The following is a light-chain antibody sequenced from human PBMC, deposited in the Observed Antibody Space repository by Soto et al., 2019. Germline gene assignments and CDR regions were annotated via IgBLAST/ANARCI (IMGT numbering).Light chain of an antibody. Sequence: QSVLTQSSSASASLGSSVKLTCTLSSGHSSYIIAWHQQQPGKAPRYLMKLEGSGSYNKGSGVPDRFSGSSSGADRYLTICNRQFEDEADDCCETWDSNTLVFGGGTQLTVL. CDR2: LEGSGSY. CDR1: SGHSSYI. CDR3: ETWDSNTLV. J-gene: IGLJ3*02. V-gene: IGLV4-60*02.